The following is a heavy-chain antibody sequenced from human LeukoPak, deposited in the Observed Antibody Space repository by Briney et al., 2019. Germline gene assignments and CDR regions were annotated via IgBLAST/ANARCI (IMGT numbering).Heavy chain of an antibody. CDR2: ISAYNGNT. D-gene: IGHD6-13*01. Sequence: ASVKVSCKAPGGSFGRYAISWVRQAPGQGLEWMGWISAYNGNTNYAQKLQGRVTMTTDTSTSTAYMELRSLRSDDTAVYYCAVQQQPRFRWFDPWGQETLVTVSS. CDR3: AVQQQPRFRWFDP. J-gene: IGHJ5*02. V-gene: IGHV1-18*01. CDR1: GGSFGRYA.